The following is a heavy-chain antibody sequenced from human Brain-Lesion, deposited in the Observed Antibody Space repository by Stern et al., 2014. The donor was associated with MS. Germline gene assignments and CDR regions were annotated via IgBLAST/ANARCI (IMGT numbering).Heavy chain of an antibody. D-gene: IGHD2-2*01. Sequence: DQLVESGPGLVKPSQTLSLSCTVSGGSISSGGYYWSWIRQPAGKGLEWIGRIFNSGSTSYNPPLKSRVPISIDTSKNQFSLRLNSMTAADTAVYYCARGRVVPGFQYYATDVWGQGTTVIVSS. CDR2: IFNSGST. J-gene: IGHJ6*02. V-gene: IGHV4-61*02. CDR3: ARGRVVPGFQYYATDV. CDR1: GGSISSGGYY.